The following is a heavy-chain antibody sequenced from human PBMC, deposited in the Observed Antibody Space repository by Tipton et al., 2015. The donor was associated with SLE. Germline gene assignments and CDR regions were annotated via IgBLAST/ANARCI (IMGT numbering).Heavy chain of an antibody. J-gene: IGHJ4*02. Sequence: LRLSCAVYGGSFSGYYWSWIRQPPGKGLEWIGEINHSGSTNYNPSLKSRVTISVDTPKNQFSLKLSSVTAANTAVYYCASGEGLAAALFDYWGQGTLVTVSS. V-gene: IGHV4-34*01. D-gene: IGHD6-13*01. CDR2: INHSGST. CDR3: ASGEGLAAALFDY. CDR1: GGSFSGYY.